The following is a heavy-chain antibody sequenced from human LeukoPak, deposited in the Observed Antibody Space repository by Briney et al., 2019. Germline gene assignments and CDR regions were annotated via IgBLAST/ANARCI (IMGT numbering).Heavy chain of an antibody. D-gene: IGHD3-10*02. CDR3: AELGITMIGGV. J-gene: IGHJ6*04. V-gene: IGHV3-74*01. CDR2: INSDGSST. CDR1: GFTFSSYW. Sequence: GGSLRLSCAASGFTFSSYWMHWVRHAPGKGLVWVSRINSDGSSTSYADSVKGRFTISRDNAKNSLYLQMNSLRAEDTAVYYCAELGITMIGGVWGKGTTVTISS.